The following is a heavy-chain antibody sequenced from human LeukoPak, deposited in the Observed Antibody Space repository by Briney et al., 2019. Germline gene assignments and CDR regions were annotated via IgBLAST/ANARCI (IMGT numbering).Heavy chain of an antibody. CDR2: IYTSGST. J-gene: IGHJ3*02. CDR3: ARLISFGGALDI. CDR1: GGSFSSGSYY. V-gene: IGHV4-61*02. Sequence: PSETLSLTCTVSGGSFSSGSYYWSWIRQPAGKGLEWIGRIYTSGSTNYNPSLKSRVIISVDTSKNQFSLKLTSVTAADTAVYYCARLISFGGALDIWGQGTMVTVSS. D-gene: IGHD3-10*01.